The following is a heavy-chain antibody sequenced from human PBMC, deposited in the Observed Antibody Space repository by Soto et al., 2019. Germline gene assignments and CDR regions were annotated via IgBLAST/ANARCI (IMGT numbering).Heavy chain of an antibody. V-gene: IGHV4-39*01. D-gene: IGHD1-1*01. J-gene: IGHJ4*02. CDR1: GGSFDITSSY. CDR2: IYYSGST. Sequence: SETLSLTCTVSGGSFDITSSYWAWVRQPPGKGLEWIAYIYYSGSTYYNPSLKSRITISVDTSTNQLSLRLSSVTAADTAVYYCAAIPIVGTKPYYFNSWGQGTLVTVSS. CDR3: AAIPIVGTKPYYFNS.